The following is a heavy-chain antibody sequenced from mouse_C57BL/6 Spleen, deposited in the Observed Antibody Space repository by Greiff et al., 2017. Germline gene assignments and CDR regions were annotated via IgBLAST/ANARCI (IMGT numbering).Heavy chain of an antibody. Sequence: EVQLQQSGPELVKPGASVKIPCQASGYTFPDYNMDWVKQSHGKSLEWIGDINPNNGGNIYNQKFKGKATLIVDKSSSTAYMERRSLTSEDTAGYYCASRGYYAWFAYWGRGTLVTVSA. V-gene: IGHV1-18*01. J-gene: IGHJ3*01. CDR1: GYTFPDYN. CDR3: ASRGYYAWFAY. CDR2: INPNNGGN. D-gene: IGHD2-3*01.